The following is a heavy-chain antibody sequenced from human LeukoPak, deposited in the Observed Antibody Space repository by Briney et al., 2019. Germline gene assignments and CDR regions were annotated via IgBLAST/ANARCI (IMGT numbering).Heavy chain of an antibody. CDR2: IWYDGSNK. V-gene: IGHV3-33*01. Sequence: GRSLRLSCAASRFTFSSYGMHWVRQAPGKGLEWVAVIWYDGSNKYYEDSVKGRFTISSDNSKNTLYLQMNSLRAEDTAVYYCARDTASRTAFDIWGQGTMVTVSS. CDR1: RFTFSSYG. J-gene: IGHJ3*02. CDR3: ARDTASRTAFDI.